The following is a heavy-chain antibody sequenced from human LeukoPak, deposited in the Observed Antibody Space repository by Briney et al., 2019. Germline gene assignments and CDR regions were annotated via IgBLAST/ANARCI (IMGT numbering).Heavy chain of an antibody. CDR1: GYTFTTYG. CDR3: ARVSRLVVVAALDY. Sequence: ASVKVSCKASGYTFTTYGISWMRQAPGQGLEWMGWISAYNGNTNSAQKLQGRVTMTTDTSTSTAYMELRSLRSDDTAVYYCARVSRLVVVAALDYWGQGTLVTVSS. V-gene: IGHV1-18*01. J-gene: IGHJ4*02. CDR2: ISAYNGNT. D-gene: IGHD2-15*01.